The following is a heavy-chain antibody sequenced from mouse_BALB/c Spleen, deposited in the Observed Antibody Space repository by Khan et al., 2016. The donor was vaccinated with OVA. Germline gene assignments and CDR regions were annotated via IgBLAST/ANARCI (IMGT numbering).Heavy chain of an antibody. V-gene: IGHV3-2*02. CDR3: ARSVTITTVVATDFDD. CDR1: GYSITSDYA. CDR2: ISYSGRT. J-gene: IGHJ2*01. D-gene: IGHD1-1*01. Sequence: VQLKESGPGLVKPSQSLSLTCTVTGYSITSDYAWNWIRQFPGNKLEWMGYISYSGRTSYNPSLKSRISITRDTSKNQFFLQLNSVTTKDTATYYCARSVTITTVVATDFDDWGQGTTLTVSS.